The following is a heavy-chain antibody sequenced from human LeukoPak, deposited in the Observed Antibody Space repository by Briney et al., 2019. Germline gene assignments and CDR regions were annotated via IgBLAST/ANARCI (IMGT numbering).Heavy chain of an antibody. D-gene: IGHD2-2*01. V-gene: IGHV7-4-1*02. J-gene: IGHJ4*02. CDR3: ARVAHCSSTTCYQGIFDY. CDR1: GYTFTSYA. Sequence: ASVKVSCKASGYTFTSYAMNWVRQAPGQGLEWMGWINTNTGNPTYAQGFTGRFVFSLDTSVSTAYLQISSLKAEDTAVYYCARVAHCSSTTCYQGIFDYWGQGSLVTVSS. CDR2: INTNTGNP.